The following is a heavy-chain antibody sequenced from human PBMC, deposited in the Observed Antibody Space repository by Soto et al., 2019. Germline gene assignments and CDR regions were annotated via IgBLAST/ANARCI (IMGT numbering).Heavy chain of an antibody. CDR3: ARHGYNYGGGYFDY. CDR2: IHSDGSST. J-gene: IGHJ4*02. Sequence: GGSLRLSCAASGFTFSYYWMHWVRQAPGQGLVWVSRIHSDGSSTTYADSVKGRFTISRDNAKNTLYLQMNSLRAEDTAVYYCARHGYNYGGGYFDYWGQGTLVTVSS. V-gene: IGHV3-74*01. D-gene: IGHD5-18*01. CDR1: GFTFSYYW.